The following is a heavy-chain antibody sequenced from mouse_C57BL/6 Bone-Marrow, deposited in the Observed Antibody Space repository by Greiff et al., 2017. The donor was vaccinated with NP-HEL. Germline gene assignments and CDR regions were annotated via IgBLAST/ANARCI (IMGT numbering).Heavy chain of an antibody. D-gene: IGHD2-5*01. J-gene: IGHJ3*01. CDR1: GFTFSSYG. CDR2: ISSGGSYT. CDR3: ARHGDYSNYEFAY. Sequence: EVQVVESGGDLVKPGGSLKLSCAASGFTFSSYGMSWVRQTPDKRLEWVATISSGGSYTYYPDSVKGRFTISRDNAKNTLYLQMSSLKSEDTAMYYCARHGDYSNYEFAYWGQGTLVTVSA. V-gene: IGHV5-6*01.